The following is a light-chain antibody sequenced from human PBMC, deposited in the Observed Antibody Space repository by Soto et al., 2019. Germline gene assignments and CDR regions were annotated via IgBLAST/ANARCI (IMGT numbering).Light chain of an antibody. CDR3: QQRSNWPLLT. CDR2: DAS. CDR1: QSVSSY. J-gene: IGKJ4*01. Sequence: EIVLTQSPSTLSLSPGERATLSCRASQSVSSYLAWYQQKPGQDPRLLIYDASNRATGIPARFSGSGSGTAFTLTISSLEPEDFAVYYCQQRSNWPLLTFGGGTKVDIK. V-gene: IGKV3-11*01.